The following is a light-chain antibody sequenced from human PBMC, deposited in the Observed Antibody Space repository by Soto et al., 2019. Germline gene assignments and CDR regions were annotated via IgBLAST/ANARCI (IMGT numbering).Light chain of an antibody. CDR2: GAS. CDR1: QSVSGSY. CDR3: QQYGSSVYT. Sequence: EIVLTQSPGTLSLSPGERATLSCRASQSVSGSYLAWYQQKPGQAPRLLIYGASSRATGIPDRFSGSGSGTDFPLTISRLEPEDFAVYYCQQYGSSVYTFGQGTKLEIK. J-gene: IGKJ2*01. V-gene: IGKV3-20*01.